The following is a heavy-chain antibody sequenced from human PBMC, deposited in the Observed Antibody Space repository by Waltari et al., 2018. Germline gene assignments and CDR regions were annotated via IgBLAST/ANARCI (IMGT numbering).Heavy chain of an antibody. CDR2: INHAGNT. V-gene: IGHV4-34*01. J-gene: IGHJ6*02. CDR1: GGSFRGSY. Sequence: QVHLQQWGAGLLKASETLSLTCAVDGGSFRGSYWSWVRQPPGKGLEWIGEINHAGNTNFNPSLKSRVVISEDTSKSQFYLKLTFVTAADTGVYYCARLEDCSGGNCYSANNHPVDVWGQGTSVTVSS. D-gene: IGHD2-15*01. CDR3: ARLEDCSGGNCYSANNHPVDV.